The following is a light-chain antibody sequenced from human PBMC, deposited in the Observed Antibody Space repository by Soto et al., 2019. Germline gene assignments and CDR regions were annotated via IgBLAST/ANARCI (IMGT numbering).Light chain of an antibody. V-gene: IGKV3-20*01. J-gene: IGKJ3*01. CDR3: QQYGNAPFT. CDR1: QSVSSSY. CDR2: GAS. Sequence: EIVLTQSPGTLSFSPGERATLTCRASQSVSSSYLAWVQQKPGQAPRLLLYGASSRATGIPDRFSGSGSGTDFTLTISRLEPEDFAVDYCQQYGNAPFTFGPGTKVDIK.